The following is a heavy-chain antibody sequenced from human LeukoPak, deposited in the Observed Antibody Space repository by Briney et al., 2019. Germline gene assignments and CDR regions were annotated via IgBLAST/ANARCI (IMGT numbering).Heavy chain of an antibody. D-gene: IGHD6-25*01. CDR2: INSDGSST. J-gene: IGHJ6*03. CDR3: ARSAPAGFSYYSYYMDV. CDR1: TFTFSGYY. Sequence: GGSLRLSCSASTFTFSGYYMSWIRQAPGKGLVWVSRINSDGSSTTYADSVKGRFTISRDNAKNTVYLQMNSLRAEDTAVYYCARSAPAGFSYYSYYMDVWGKGTTVTISS. V-gene: IGHV3-74*01.